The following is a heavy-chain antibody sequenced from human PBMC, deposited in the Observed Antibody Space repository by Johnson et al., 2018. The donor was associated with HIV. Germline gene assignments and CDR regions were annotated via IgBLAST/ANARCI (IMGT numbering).Heavy chain of an antibody. J-gene: IGHJ3*02. Sequence: VQLVESGGGVVRPGGSLRLSCAASGFNFDDYGMSWVRQTPGEGLEWVSGINWNGGSTGYADSVKGRFTISRDNAKNSLYLQMNSLRAEDTALYYCGRDSYYYATGAFDIWGQGTMVTVSS. CDR3: GRDSYYYATGAFDI. CDR1: GFNFDDYG. D-gene: IGHD3-10*01. CDR2: INWNGGST. V-gene: IGHV3-20*04.